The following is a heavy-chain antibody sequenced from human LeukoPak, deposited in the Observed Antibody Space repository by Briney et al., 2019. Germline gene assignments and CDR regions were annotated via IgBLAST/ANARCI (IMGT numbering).Heavy chain of an antibody. D-gene: IGHD1-7*01. CDR2: IYYSGST. Sequence: PPETLSLTCTVSGGSISSGGYYWSWIRQHPGKGLEWIGYIYYSGSTYYNPSLKSRVTISVDTSKNQFSLKLSSVTAADTAVYYCARESWNYCFDYWGQGTLVTVSS. V-gene: IGHV4-31*03. CDR3: ARESWNYCFDY. CDR1: GGSISSGGYY. J-gene: IGHJ4*02.